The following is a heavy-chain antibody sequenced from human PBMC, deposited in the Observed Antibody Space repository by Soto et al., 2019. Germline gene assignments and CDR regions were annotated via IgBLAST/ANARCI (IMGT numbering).Heavy chain of an antibody. Sequence: QVQLQESGPGLVKPSETLSLTCTVSGGSISSYYWSWIRQPPGKGLGWIGYIYYSGSTNYNPSLKSRVNISVDTSKNQFSLKLSSVTATDTAVYYCARGPRRPRYYFDYWGQGTLVTVSS. V-gene: IGHV4-59*01. CDR3: ARGPRRPRYYFDY. J-gene: IGHJ4*02. CDR1: GGSISSYY. CDR2: IYYSGST.